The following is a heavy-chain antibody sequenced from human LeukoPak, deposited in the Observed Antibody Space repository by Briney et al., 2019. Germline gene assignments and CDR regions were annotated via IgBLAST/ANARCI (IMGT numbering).Heavy chain of an antibody. CDR2: IYTSGST. V-gene: IGHV4-4*07. D-gene: IGHD3-3*01. J-gene: IGHJ4*02. Sequence: YPSETLSLTCTVSGGSISGYYWSWIQQPAGKGLEWIGRIYTSGSTNYNPSLKSRVTMSVDTSKNQFSLKLSSVTAADTAVYYCARDIEYDFWSGYWFDYWGQGTLVTVSS. CDR1: GGSISGYY. CDR3: ARDIEYDFWSGYWFDY.